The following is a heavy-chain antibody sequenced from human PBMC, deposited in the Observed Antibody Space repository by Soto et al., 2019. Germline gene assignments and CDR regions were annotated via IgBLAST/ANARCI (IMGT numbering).Heavy chain of an antibody. V-gene: IGHV3-23*01. Sequence: GGSLRLSCAASGFTFSSYAMSWVRQAPGKGLEWVSAISGSGGSTYYADSVKGRFTISRGNSKNTLYLQMNSLRAEDTAVYYCAKTPPGGYYYGMDVWGQGTTVTVSS. CDR1: GFTFSSYA. CDR3: AKTPPGGYYYGMDV. CDR2: ISGSGGST. D-gene: IGHD1-26*01. J-gene: IGHJ6*02.